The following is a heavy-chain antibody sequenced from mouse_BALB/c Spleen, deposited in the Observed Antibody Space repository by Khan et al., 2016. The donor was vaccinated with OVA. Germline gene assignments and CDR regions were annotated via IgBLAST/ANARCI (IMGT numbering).Heavy chain of an antibody. Sequence: QVQLQQSGPELVRPGVSVKISCKGSGYTFTDYAMHWVKQSHAKSLEWIGLISTYSGNTNYKQKFKGKATMPVDKSSSTAYMELARLTSEDSAIYYCKRPAYDGYYDYWGQGTTLTVSS. J-gene: IGHJ2*01. CDR2: ISTYSGNT. D-gene: IGHD2-3*01. CDR3: KRPAYDGYYDY. V-gene: IGHV1S137*01. CDR1: GYTFTDYA.